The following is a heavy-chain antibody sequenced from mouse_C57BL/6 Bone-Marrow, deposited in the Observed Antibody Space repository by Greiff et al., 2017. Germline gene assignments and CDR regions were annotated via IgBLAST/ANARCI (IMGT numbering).Heavy chain of an antibody. Sequence: VQLQQPGAELVKPGASVKLSCKASGYTFTSYWMHWVKQRPGQGLEWIGMIHPNSGSTNYNEKFKSKATLTVDKSSSTAYMQLSSLTSEDSAVYYCARYYGNYEFAYWGQGTLVTVSA. CDR1: GYTFTSYW. CDR2: IHPNSGST. CDR3: ARYYGNYEFAY. D-gene: IGHD2-1*01. V-gene: IGHV1-64*01. J-gene: IGHJ3*01.